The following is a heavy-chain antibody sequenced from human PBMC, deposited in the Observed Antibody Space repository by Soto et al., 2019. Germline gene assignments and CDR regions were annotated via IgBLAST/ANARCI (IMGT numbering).Heavy chain of an antibody. Sequence: QVQLQQWGAGLLKPSETLSLTCAVYGGSFSGYYWSWIRQPPGKGLEWIGEINHSGSTNYNPSLRSXVXISVDTSKNQFSLKLSSVTAADTAVYYCARTVPFDYWGQGTLVTVSS. CDR2: INHSGST. D-gene: IGHD4-17*01. CDR3: ARTVPFDY. J-gene: IGHJ4*02. V-gene: IGHV4-34*01. CDR1: GGSFSGYY.